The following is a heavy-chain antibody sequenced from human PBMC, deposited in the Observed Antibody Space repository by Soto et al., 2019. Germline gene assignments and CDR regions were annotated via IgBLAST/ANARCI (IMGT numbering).Heavy chain of an antibody. CDR2: ISYDGSNK. J-gene: IGHJ4*02. D-gene: IGHD6-19*01. CDR1: GFTFSSYA. Sequence: GGSLRLSCAASGFTFSSYAMHWVRQAPGKGLEWVAVISYDGSNKYYADSVKGRFTISRDNSKNTLYLQMNSLRAEDTAVYYCAREGIAVAGFFDYWGQGTLVTVSS. V-gene: IGHV3-30-3*01. CDR3: AREGIAVAGFFDY.